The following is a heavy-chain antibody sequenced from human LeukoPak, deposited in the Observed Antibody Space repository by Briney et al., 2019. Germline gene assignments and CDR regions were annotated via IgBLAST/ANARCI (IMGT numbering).Heavy chain of an antibody. D-gene: IGHD3-22*01. CDR1: GYTFTGYY. Sequence: GASVKVSCKASGYTFTGYYMHWVRQAPGQGLEWMGWINPNSGGTNYAQKFQGRVTMTRDTSISTAYMELSRLRSDDTAVYYCARAVTMIVVVPNYWGQGTLVTVSS. CDR2: INPNSGGT. CDR3: ARAVTMIVVVPNY. J-gene: IGHJ4*02. V-gene: IGHV1-2*02.